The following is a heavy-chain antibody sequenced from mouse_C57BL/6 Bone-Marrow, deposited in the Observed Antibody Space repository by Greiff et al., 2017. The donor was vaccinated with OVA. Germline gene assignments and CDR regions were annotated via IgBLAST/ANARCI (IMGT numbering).Heavy chain of an antibody. J-gene: IGHJ4*01. CDR3: AIYRGAMDY. V-gene: IGHV1-82*01. Sequence: VKLMESGPELVKPGASVKISCKASGYAFSSSWMNWVKQRPGKGLEWIGRIYPGDGDTNYNGKFKGKATLTADKSSSTAYMQLSSLTSEDSAVYFCAIYRGAMDYWGQGTSVTVSS. D-gene: IGHD2-1*01. CDR2: IYPGDGDT. CDR1: GYAFSSSW.